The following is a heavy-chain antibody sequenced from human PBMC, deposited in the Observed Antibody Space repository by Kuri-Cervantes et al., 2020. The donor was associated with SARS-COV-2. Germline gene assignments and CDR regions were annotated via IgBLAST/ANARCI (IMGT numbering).Heavy chain of an antibody. CDR1: GFTFSSYA. CDR2: IYSGGST. Sequence: GGSLRLSCAASGFTFSSYAMSWVRQAPGKGLEWVSVIYSGGSTYYADSVKGRFTISRDNSKNTLYLQMNSLRAEDTAVYYCARERGLRGWFDPWGQGTLVTVSS. CDR3: ARERGLRGWFDP. J-gene: IGHJ5*02. V-gene: IGHV3-53*01.